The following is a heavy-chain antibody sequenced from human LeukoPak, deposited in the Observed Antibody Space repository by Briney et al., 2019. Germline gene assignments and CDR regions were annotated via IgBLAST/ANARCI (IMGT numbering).Heavy chain of an antibody. Sequence: PGGSLRLSCAASGFAFISYSMHWVRQPPGKGLEWVAVISYDGSNKYYADSVKGRLTISRDNSKNTLYLQMNSLRAEDTALYSRARPYYYDSSGYYLDFWGQGALVTVSS. CDR1: GFAFISYS. V-gene: IGHV3-30*04. CDR2: ISYDGSNK. J-gene: IGHJ4*02. D-gene: IGHD3-22*01. CDR3: ARPYYYDSSGYYLDF.